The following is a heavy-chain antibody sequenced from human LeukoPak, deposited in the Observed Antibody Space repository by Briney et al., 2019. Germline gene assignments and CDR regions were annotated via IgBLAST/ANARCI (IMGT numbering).Heavy chain of an antibody. CDR1: GFTFSRHG. D-gene: IGHD4-17*01. Sequence: GGTLRLSCAAAGFTFSRHGMNWVRQAPGKGLGWVSYISSSGSTIYYADSVKGRFTISRDNAKNSLYLQMNSLRAEDTAVYYCARRLRRNYFDYWGQGTLVTVSS. J-gene: IGHJ4*02. CDR2: ISSSGSTI. CDR3: ARRLRRNYFDY. V-gene: IGHV3-48*03.